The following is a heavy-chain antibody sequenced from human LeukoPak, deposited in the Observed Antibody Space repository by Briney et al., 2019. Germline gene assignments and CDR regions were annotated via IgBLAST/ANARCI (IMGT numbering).Heavy chain of an antibody. Sequence: SETLSLTXVVSGYSISSSYHWGWIRQPPGEGLEWIGSVYRSGSTYYNPSLKSRVTISVDTSKNQISLKVRSVTAADTAVYYCARENWVFDYWGQGILVTVSS. CDR1: GYSISSSYH. CDR3: ARENWVFDY. J-gene: IGHJ4*02. CDR2: VYRSGST. V-gene: IGHV4-38-2*02. D-gene: IGHD7-27*01.